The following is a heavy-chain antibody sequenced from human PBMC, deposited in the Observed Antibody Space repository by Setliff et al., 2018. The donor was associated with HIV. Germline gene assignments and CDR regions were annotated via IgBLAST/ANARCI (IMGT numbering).Heavy chain of an antibody. CDR2: IPLFGTA. V-gene: IGHV1-69*13. D-gene: IGHD6-13*01. CDR3: VVGGSSWYADYHYYYMDI. Sequence: SVKVSCKASGGTFGTYAIHWVRQAPGQGLEWMGGIPLFGTANYAQKFQGRVRITADESTGTAYMELRTLKFEDTAMYYCVVGGSSWYADYHYYYMDIWGTGTTVTVSS. J-gene: IGHJ6*03. CDR1: GGTFGTYA.